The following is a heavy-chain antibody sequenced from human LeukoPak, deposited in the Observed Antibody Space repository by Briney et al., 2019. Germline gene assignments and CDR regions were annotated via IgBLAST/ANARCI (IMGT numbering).Heavy chain of an antibody. Sequence: PSETLSLTCAVYGGSFSGYYWSWIRQPPGKGLEWIGEINHSGSTNYNPSLKSRVTISVDTSRNQFSLKLSCVAAADTAVYYCARGSVWYSGSYYALWVRAFDIWGQGTMVTVSS. CDR2: INHSGST. CDR3: ARGSVWYSGSYYALWVRAFDI. D-gene: IGHD1-26*01. V-gene: IGHV4-34*01. CDR1: GGSFSGYY. J-gene: IGHJ3*02.